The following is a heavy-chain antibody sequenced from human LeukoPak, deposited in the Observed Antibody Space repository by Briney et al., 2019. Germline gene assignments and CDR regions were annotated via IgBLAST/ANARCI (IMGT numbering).Heavy chain of an antibody. CDR2: ISAYNGNT. CDR3: AREVYYGSGSYYDYYGMDA. D-gene: IGHD3-10*01. V-gene: IGHV1-18*01. J-gene: IGHJ6*02. CDR1: GYTFTSYG. Sequence: ASVTVSCKASGYTFTSYGITWVRQAPGQGLEWMGWISAYNGNTNYAQKLQGRVTMTTDTSTSTAFMELRSLRSDDTAVYYCAREVYYGSGSYYDYYGMDAWGQGTTVTVSS.